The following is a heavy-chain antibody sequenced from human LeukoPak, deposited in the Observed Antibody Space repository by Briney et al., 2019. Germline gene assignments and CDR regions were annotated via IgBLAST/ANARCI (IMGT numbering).Heavy chain of an antibody. CDR2: IYTSGST. V-gene: IGHV4-4*07. J-gene: IGHJ6*03. Sequence: SETLSLTCTVSGGSISSYYWSWIRQPAGKGLEWIGRIYTSGSTNYNPSLKSRITMSVDTSKNQFSLKLSSVTAADTAVYYCARSVNEDYYYYYYMDVWGKGTTVTVSS. D-gene: IGHD1-1*01. CDR3: ARSVNEDYYYYYYMDV. CDR1: GGSISSYY.